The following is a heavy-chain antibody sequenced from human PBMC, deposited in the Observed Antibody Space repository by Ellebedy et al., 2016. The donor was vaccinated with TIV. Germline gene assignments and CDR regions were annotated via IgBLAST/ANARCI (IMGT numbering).Heavy chain of an antibody. CDR1: GHTFTRYG. D-gene: IGHD3-10*01. CDR3: ARSRLGGGHWYFDF. CDR2: IAVYNGHT. J-gene: IGHJ2*01. V-gene: IGHV1-18*01. Sequence: ASVKVSXXVSGHTFTRYGMSWVRQAPGQGLEWMGWIAVYNGHTKYAQKFQDRVVMTTETATSTVYMELRSLRSDDTAVYYCARSRLGGGHWYFDFWGRGTLVTVSS.